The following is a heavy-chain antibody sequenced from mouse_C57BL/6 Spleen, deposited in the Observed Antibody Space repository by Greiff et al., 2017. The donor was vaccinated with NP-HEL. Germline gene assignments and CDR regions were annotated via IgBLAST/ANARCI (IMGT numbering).Heavy chain of an antibody. D-gene: IGHD2-4*01. J-gene: IGHJ2*01. CDR3: ARAYYDYDGDGYFDY. CDR1: GYTFTSYW. Sequence: VQLQQPGAELVKPGASVKMSCKASGYTFTSYWITWVKQRPGQGLEWIGDIYPGSGSTNYNEKFKSKATLTVDTSSSTAYMQLSSLTSEDSAVYYCARAYYDYDGDGYFDYWGQGTTLTVSS. V-gene: IGHV1-55*01. CDR2: IYPGSGST.